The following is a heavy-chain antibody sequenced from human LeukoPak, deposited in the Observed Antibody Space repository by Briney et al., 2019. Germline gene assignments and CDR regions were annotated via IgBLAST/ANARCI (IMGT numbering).Heavy chain of an antibody. J-gene: IGHJ6*03. D-gene: IGHD2-2*01. CDR1: GYTFTGYY. V-gene: IGHV1-2*02. CDR2: INPNSGGT. CDR3: ARSDRSSTSYRRTYYYYYYMDV. Sequence: ASVKVSCKASGYTFTGYYMHWVRQAPGQGLEWMGWINPNSGGTNYAQKFQGRVTITRDTSISTAYMELSRLRSDDTAVYYCARSDRSSTSYRRTYYYYYYMDVWGKGTTVTVSS.